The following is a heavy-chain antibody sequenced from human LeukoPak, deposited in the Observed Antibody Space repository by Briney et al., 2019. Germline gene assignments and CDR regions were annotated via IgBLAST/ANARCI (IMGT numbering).Heavy chain of an antibody. Sequence: SQTLSLTCTVSGGSISSGSYYWSWIRQPAGKGLEWIGRIYTSGSTNYNPSLKSRVTISVDTSKNQFSLKLSSVTAADTAVYYCARDLRTVAMAPTNDAFDIWGQGTMVTVSS. CDR2: IYTSGST. V-gene: IGHV4-61*02. J-gene: IGHJ3*02. CDR3: ARDLRTVAMAPTNDAFDI. D-gene: IGHD5-18*01. CDR1: GGSISSGSYY.